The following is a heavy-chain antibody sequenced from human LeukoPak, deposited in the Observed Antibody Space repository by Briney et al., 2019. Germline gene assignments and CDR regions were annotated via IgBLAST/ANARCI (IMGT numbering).Heavy chain of an antibody. CDR3: ARDRTVTTALDY. J-gene: IGHJ4*02. D-gene: IGHD4-17*01. CDR1: GGTFSSYA. V-gene: IGHV1-69*05. CDR2: IIPIFGTA. Sequence: ASVKVSCKASGGTFSSYAISWVRQAPGQGLEWMGRIIPIFGTANYAQKFQGRVTITTDESTSTACMELSSLRSEDTAVYYCARDRTVTTALDYWGQGTLVTVSS.